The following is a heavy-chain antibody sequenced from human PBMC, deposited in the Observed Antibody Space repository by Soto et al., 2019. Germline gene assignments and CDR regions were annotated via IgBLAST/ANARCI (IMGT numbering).Heavy chain of an antibody. Sequence: PSETLSLTCTLTDASVTSASYFWDWIRQPPGKGLEWIGSTYYSGTTYNNPSLKSRVTLSVDTSKNQFSLRLNSVTAADTAVYFCARQRKNRGYSGPDFGGQGTLVTVSS. V-gene: IGHV4-39*01. CDR1: DASVTSASYF. CDR3: ARQRKNRGYSGPDF. CDR2: TYYSGTT. J-gene: IGHJ4*02. D-gene: IGHD5-12*01.